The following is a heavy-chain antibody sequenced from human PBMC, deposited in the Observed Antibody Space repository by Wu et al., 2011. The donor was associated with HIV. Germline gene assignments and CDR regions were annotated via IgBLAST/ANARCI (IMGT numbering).Heavy chain of an antibody. CDR2: ISADNGDT. J-gene: IGHJ6*03. CDR3: ARDRHPMVGPWYYYYYMDV. V-gene: IGHV1-18*01. D-gene: IGHD3-10*01. Sequence: QVQLVQTGAEVKKPGASVKVSCKTSGYTLTSYGISWVRQAPGQGLEWMGWISADNGDTNYAQKLQGRVTMTTDTSTSTAYMELRSLRFDDTAVYYCARDRHPMVGPWYYYYYMDVWGKGTTVTVSS. CDR1: GYTLTSYG.